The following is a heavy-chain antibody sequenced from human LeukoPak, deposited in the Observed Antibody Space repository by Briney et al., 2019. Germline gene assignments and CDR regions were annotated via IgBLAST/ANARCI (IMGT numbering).Heavy chain of an antibody. CDR3: ARHPLLWFGELLGFDY. J-gene: IGHJ4*02. V-gene: IGHV4-59*08. D-gene: IGHD3-10*01. CDR1: GGSISSYY. CDR2: IYYSGST. Sequence: PSETLSLTCTVSGGSISSYYWSWIRQPPGKGLEWIGYIYYSGSTNYNPSLKSRVTISVDTSKNQFSLKLSSVTAADTAVYYCARHPLLWFGELLGFDYWGQGTLVTVSS.